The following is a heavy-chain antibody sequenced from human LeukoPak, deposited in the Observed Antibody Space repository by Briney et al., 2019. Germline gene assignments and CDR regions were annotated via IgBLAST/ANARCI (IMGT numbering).Heavy chain of an antibody. J-gene: IGHJ4*02. CDR3: AKDIYDSSGYYYDY. V-gene: IGHV3-23*01. Sequence: GGSLRLSCAASGFTFSSYAMSWVRQAPGKGLEWVSAISGSGGSTYYADSVKGRFTISRDNAKNSLYLQMNSLRAEDTALYYCAKDIYDSSGYYYDYWGQGTLVTVSS. D-gene: IGHD3-22*01. CDR2: ISGSGGST. CDR1: GFTFSSYA.